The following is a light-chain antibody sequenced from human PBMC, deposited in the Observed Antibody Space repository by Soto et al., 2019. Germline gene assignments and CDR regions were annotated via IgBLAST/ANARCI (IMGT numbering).Light chain of an antibody. J-gene: IGLJ2*01. V-gene: IGLV2-14*01. CDR2: EVS. CDR3: CSYTSSNTLV. CDR1: SSDVGAYSY. Sequence: QSALTQPASVSGSPGQSITISCTGTSSDVGAYSYVSWYQQHPGKAPKLMIFEVSDRPSGVSNRFSGSKSGNTASLTISGLQADDEADYYCCSYTSSNTLVFGGGTKLTVL.